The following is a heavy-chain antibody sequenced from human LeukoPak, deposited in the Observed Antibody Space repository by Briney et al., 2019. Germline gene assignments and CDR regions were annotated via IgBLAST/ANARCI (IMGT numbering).Heavy chain of an antibody. D-gene: IGHD6-13*01. CDR1: GFTFSSYW. J-gene: IGHJ4*02. CDR2: INSDGSST. Sequence: GGSLRLSCAASGFTFSSYWMHWVRQAPGKGLVWVSRINSDGSSTSYADSVKGRFTISRDNAKNTLYLQMNSLRDEDTALYYCARSAGGAAAGDLDYWGQGTLVTVSS. V-gene: IGHV3-74*01. CDR3: ARSAGGAAAGDLDY.